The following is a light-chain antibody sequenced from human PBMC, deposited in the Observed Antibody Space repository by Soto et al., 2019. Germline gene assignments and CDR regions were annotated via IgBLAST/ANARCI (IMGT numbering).Light chain of an antibody. CDR1: QSISRW. CDR2: ETS. V-gene: IGKV1-5*03. Sequence: DVQMTQYPSTLSASVGDRVTITCRASQSISRWLAWYKQKPGKAPKLLIYETSSLEDGVPSSFTGSGSGTEFSLTITSMKPEDFASYYCQQYKDYWTFGHGTKVDIK. J-gene: IGKJ1*01. CDR3: QQYKDYWT.